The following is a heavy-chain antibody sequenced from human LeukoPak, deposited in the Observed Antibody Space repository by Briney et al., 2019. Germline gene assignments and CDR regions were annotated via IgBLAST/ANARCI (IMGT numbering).Heavy chain of an antibody. D-gene: IGHD1-26*01. CDR2: ISSNGGST. Sequence: GGSLRLSCAASGFTFSNAWLIWVRQAPGKGLEYVSAISSNGGSTYYANSVKGRFTISRDNSKNTLYLQMGSLRAEDMAVYYCARDGSGSYFYSLDYWGQGTLVTVSS. V-gene: IGHV3-64*01. J-gene: IGHJ4*02. CDR1: GFTFSNAW. CDR3: ARDGSGSYFYSLDY.